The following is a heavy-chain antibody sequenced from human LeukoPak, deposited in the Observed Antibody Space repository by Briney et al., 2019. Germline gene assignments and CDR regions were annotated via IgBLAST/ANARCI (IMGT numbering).Heavy chain of an antibody. CDR1: EFTFSSYW. Sequence: GGSLRLSCAASEFTFSSYWMSWVRQAPGKGLEWVANIKQDGSEKYYVDSVKGRFTISRDISKYTLYLQMNSLRAEDTALYYCAKDGCPTCYHWDAFDIWGQGTMVTVSS. CDR2: IKQDGSEK. D-gene: IGHD2-2*01. V-gene: IGHV3-7*03. CDR3: AKDGCPTCYHWDAFDI. J-gene: IGHJ3*02.